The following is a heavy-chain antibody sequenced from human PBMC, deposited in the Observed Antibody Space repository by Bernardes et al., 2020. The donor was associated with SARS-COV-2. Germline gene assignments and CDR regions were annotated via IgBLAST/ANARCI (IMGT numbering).Heavy chain of an antibody. CDR1: GYTFSGHY. J-gene: IGHJ3*02. D-gene: IGHD4-4*01. V-gene: IGHV1-2*04. CDR3: ARDRAPGGLQSGFDI. Sequence: ASVKVSCKAAGYTFSGHYIHWVRQAPGQGLEWMGWINPKSGGTNYLQKFQGWVTMTRDTSISTAYMELGRLTSDDTAVYFCARDRAPGGLQSGFDIWGQGTRVTVSS. CDR2: INPKSGGT.